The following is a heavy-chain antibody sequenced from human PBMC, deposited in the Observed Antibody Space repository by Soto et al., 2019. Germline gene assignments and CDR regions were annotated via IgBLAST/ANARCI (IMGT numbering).Heavy chain of an antibody. V-gene: IGHV3-15*01. CDR3: TTDPRH. CDR1: GFTFRDAW. CDR2: IKSKTDGGTT. Sequence: GGSLRLSCAASGFTFRDAWMSWVRQAPGKGLEWVGRIKSKTDGGTTDYTLPVKGRFTVSRDDSKNMVYLQMDSLKTEDTAVYYCTTDPRHWGQGTLVTFSS. J-gene: IGHJ4*02.